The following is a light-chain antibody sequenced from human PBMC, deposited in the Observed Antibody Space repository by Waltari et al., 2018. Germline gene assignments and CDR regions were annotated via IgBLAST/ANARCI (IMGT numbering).Light chain of an antibody. CDR3: QQYYSTPPS. CDR2: WAS. Sequence: DIVMTQSPDSLAVSLGERAPIDCKSSQSILYSSNNKNYLAWYQRKPGQPPKLLIYWASTRESGVPDRFSGSGSGTDFTLTIRSLQAEDVAVYYCQQYYSTPPSFGGGTKVEIK. V-gene: IGKV4-1*01. CDR1: QSILYSSNNKNY. J-gene: IGKJ4*01.